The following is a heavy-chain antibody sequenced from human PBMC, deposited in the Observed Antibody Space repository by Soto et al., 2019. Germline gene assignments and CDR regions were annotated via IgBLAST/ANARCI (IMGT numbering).Heavy chain of an antibody. CDR1: GFTFSSYE. V-gene: IGHV3-48*03. CDR2: ISSSGSTI. J-gene: IGHJ4*02. CDR3: ARCADTAQYYYDSSGSHFDY. Sequence: GGSLRLSCAASGFTFSSYEMNWVRQAPGKGLEWVSYISSSGSTIYYADSVKGRFTISRYNAKNSLYLQMNSLRAEDTSVYYCARCADTAQYYYDSSGSHFDYWGQGTLV. D-gene: IGHD3-22*01.